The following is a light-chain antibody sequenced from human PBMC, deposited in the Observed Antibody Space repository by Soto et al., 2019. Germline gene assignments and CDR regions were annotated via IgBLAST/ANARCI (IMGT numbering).Light chain of an antibody. CDR1: KLGDKY. V-gene: IGLV3-1*01. J-gene: IGLJ2*01. CDR2: QDS. CDR3: QAWASIKVV. Sequence: SYELTQPPSVSVSPGQTASITCSGDKLGDKYACWYQQKPGQSPVLVIYQDSKRPSGIPERFSGSNSGNTATLTISGTQAMDEADYYCQAWASIKVVFGGGTKLTVL.